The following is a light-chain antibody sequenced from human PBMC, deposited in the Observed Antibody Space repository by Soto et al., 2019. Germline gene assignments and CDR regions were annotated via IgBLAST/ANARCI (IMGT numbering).Light chain of an antibody. CDR3: SSYTSSTTFYV. CDR2: AVT. V-gene: IGLV2-14*01. J-gene: IGLJ1*01. CDR1: SIDIGDL. Sequence: HSVLKQPASLSGSPGQSITISFTGNSIDIGDLVSWYEQHPGRAPKLIIYAVTNRPSGVSNRFSGSKSGNTASLTISGLQAEDEADFYCSSYTSSTTFYVFGFGTKVTVL.